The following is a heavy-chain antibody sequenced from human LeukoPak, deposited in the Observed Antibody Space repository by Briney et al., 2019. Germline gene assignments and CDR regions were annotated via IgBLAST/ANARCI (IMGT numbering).Heavy chain of an antibody. J-gene: IGHJ4*02. Sequence: SETLSLTCTVSGGSISSSSYYWGWIRQPPGKGLEWIGSIYHSGSTYYNPSLKSRVTISVDTSKNQFSPKLSSVTAADTAVYYCARRSSIAARPFDYWGQGTLVTVSS. V-gene: IGHV4-39*07. CDR2: IYHSGST. D-gene: IGHD6-6*01. CDR1: GGSISSSSYY. CDR3: ARRSSIAARPFDY.